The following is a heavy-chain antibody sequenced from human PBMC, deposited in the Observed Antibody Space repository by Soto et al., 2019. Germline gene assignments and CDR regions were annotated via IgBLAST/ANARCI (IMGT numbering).Heavy chain of an antibody. CDR1: GYTFTSYG. Sequence: GASVKVSCKASGYTFTSYGISWVRQAPGQGLDWMGWISAYNGNTNYAQKLQGRVTMTTDTSTSTAYMELRSLRSDDTAVYYCARLLQYDILTGYYTDWFDPWGQGTLVTVSS. CDR3: ARLLQYDILTGYYTDWFDP. D-gene: IGHD3-9*01. CDR2: ISAYNGNT. V-gene: IGHV1-18*01. J-gene: IGHJ5*02.